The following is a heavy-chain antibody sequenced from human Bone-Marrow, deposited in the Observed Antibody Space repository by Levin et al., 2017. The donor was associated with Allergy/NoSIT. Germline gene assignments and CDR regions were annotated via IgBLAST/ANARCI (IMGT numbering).Heavy chain of an antibody. CDR3: ARLQRECGDDCYTPTDY. D-gene: IGHD2-21*02. Sequence: ASETLSLTCTVSGGSINGHYWSWVRQPPGKGLEWIGYISHSGSTNYNPSLKSRVIISIDTSKNQFSLNVRSVTAADTAVYYCARLQRECGDDCYTPTDYWGQGTLVTVTS. CDR2: ISHSGST. J-gene: IGHJ4*02. CDR1: GGSINGHY. V-gene: IGHV4-59*11.